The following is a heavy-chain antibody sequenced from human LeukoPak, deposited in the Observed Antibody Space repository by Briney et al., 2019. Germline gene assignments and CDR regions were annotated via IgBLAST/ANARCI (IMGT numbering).Heavy chain of an antibody. D-gene: IGHD2-15*01. CDR1: GFTFSSYA. V-gene: IGHV3-23*01. CDR3: AKPKSNLPHVVVVADGFDP. Sequence: GGSLRLSCAASGFTFSSYAMSWVRQAPGKGLEWVSAISGSGGSTYYADSVKGRFTISRDNSKNTLYLQMNSLRAEDTAVYYCAKPKSNLPHVVVVADGFDPLGQGTLVTVSS. CDR2: ISGSGGST. J-gene: IGHJ5*02.